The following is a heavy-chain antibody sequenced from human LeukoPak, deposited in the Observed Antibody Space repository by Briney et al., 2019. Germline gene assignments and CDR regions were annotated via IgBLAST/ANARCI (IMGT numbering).Heavy chain of an antibody. J-gene: IGHJ3*02. CDR1: GYTFTNYY. CDR3: ARVTGGKYAFDI. V-gene: IGHV1-46*01. CDR2: INPSGGST. Sequence: GASVKVSCKASGYTFTNYYMHWVRQAPGQGLEWMGIINPSGGSTSYAQKFQGRVTMTTDTSTSTVYMELSSLRSEDTAVYHCARVTGGKYAFDIWGQGTMVTVSS. D-gene: IGHD1-26*01.